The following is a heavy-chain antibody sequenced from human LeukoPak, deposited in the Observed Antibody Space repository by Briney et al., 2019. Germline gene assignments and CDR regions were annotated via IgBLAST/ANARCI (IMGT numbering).Heavy chain of an antibody. CDR1: GDSIRSYY. CDR3: ASGNYDFWSGHPNWFDP. V-gene: IGHV4-59*01. Sequence: PSETLSLTCTVSGDSIRSYYWSWIRQPPGKGLEWIGYIYYSGSTNYNPSLKSRVTISLDTSKNQFSLKVSSVTAADTAVYYCASGNYDFWSGHPNWFDPWGQGTLVTVSS. CDR2: IYYSGST. D-gene: IGHD3-3*01. J-gene: IGHJ5*02.